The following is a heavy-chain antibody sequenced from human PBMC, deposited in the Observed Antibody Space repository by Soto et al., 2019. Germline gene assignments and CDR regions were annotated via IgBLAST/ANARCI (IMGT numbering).Heavy chain of an antibody. CDR2: INPSGGST. J-gene: IGHJ4*02. CDR1: GYTFTSYY. CDR3: ASSSYCSSTSCYLGDY. V-gene: IGHV1-46*03. D-gene: IGHD2-2*01. Sequence: ASVKVSCKASGYTFTSYYMHWVRQAPGQGLEWMGIINPSGGSTSYAQKFQGRVTMTRDTSTSTAYMELSSLRSEDTAVYYCASSSYCSSTSCYLGDYWGQGTLVTVS.